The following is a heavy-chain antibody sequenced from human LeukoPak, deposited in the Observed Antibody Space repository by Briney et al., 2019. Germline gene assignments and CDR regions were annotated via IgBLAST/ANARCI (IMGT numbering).Heavy chain of an antibody. Sequence: GASVTVSCRASGSSFTTSGVTWVRRAPGQGLEWMGWISPYSGNTKYAHNLQGRVTMTTDTSTSTTYMEVRSLRSDDTAVYYCAKGVGSEFTWFDPWGQGTLVIVSS. CDR1: GSSFTTSG. J-gene: IGHJ5*02. D-gene: IGHD3-10*01. CDR2: ISPYSGNT. V-gene: IGHV1-18*01. CDR3: AKGVGSEFTWFDP.